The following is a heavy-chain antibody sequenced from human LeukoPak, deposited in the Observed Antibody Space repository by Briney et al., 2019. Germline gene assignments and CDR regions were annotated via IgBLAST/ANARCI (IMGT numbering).Heavy chain of an antibody. CDR2: ISYLGST. Sequence: ASETLSLTCTVSGGSISSYYWSWIRQPPGEGLEWIGYISYLGSTNYNPSLKGRVTFSVDTSKNQTSLRVISVTAADTAVYYCARVPRSYYYYYYMDVWGKGTTVTVSS. CDR3: ARVPRSYYYYYYMDV. CDR1: GGSISSYY. J-gene: IGHJ6*03. V-gene: IGHV4-59*01.